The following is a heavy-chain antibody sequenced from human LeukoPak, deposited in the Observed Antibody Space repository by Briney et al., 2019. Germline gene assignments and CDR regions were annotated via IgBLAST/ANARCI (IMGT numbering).Heavy chain of an antibody. D-gene: IGHD3-10*01. Sequence: GGSLRLSCAASGFTFSDYYVTWIRQAPGKGLEWVSYISGRGTTKYYAGSVEGRFTVSRDNAKNSLFLQMNSLRSEDTAVYYCARDPYHYASENWGQGTLVTVSS. CDR1: GFTFSDYY. CDR3: ARDPYHYASEN. CDR2: ISGRGTTK. J-gene: IGHJ4*02. V-gene: IGHV3-11*04.